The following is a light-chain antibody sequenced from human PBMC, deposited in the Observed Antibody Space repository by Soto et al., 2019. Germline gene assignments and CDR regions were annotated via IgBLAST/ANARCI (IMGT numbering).Light chain of an antibody. V-gene: IGKV1-27*01. CDR3: QKYNSTSNT. J-gene: IGKJ2*01. CDR1: HDISSY. Sequence: DIQMTQSPSSLSASVGDRVTLSCRASHDISSYLAWYQQKPGKAPTLLIYAASTWPAGVPPRFSGSGSGTLFSPTTNSLQPEDVAAFYCQKYNSTSNTFGRGTKLEIK. CDR2: AAS.